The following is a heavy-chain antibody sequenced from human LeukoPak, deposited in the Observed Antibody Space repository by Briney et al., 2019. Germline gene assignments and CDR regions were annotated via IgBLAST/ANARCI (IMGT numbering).Heavy chain of an antibody. CDR3: ARVLRYFDRPYYYYYYMDV. CDR1: GGSISSRSYY. V-gene: IGHV4-39*07. J-gene: IGHJ6*03. Sequence: SETLSLTCTVSGGSISSRSYYWGWIRQPPGKGLEWIGSLYYSGSTYYNPSLKSRVTISVKTAKNQFSLKLSSVTAADTAVYYCARVLRYFDRPYYYYYYMDVWGKGTTVTISS. CDR2: LYYSGST. D-gene: IGHD3-9*01.